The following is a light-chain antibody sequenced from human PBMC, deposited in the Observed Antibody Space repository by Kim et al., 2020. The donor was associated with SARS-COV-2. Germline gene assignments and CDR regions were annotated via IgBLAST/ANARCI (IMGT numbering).Light chain of an antibody. CDR3: CSFTSAVTWM. CDR1: ISDIGTYTL. Sequence: GQSLTISCSGTISDIGTYTLISWYQHHPGKAPRLIIFDISKRPSGVSGRFSGSKSGNTASLTISGLQPDDEADYFCCSFTSAVTWMFGGGTKLTVL. V-gene: IGLV2-14*02. CDR2: DIS. J-gene: IGLJ3*02.